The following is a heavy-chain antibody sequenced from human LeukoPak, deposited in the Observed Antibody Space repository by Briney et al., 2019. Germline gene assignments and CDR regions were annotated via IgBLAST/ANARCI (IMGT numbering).Heavy chain of an antibody. J-gene: IGHJ3*02. D-gene: IGHD3-16*01. Sequence: GASVKVSCKVSGYALTELSMHWVRQAPGKGLEWMGGFDPEDGETIYAQKFQGRVTMTEDTSTDTAYMELSSLRSEDTAVYYCAIITFGGIDAFDIWGQGTMVTVSS. CDR3: AIITFGGIDAFDI. CDR1: GYALTELS. CDR2: FDPEDGET. V-gene: IGHV1-24*01.